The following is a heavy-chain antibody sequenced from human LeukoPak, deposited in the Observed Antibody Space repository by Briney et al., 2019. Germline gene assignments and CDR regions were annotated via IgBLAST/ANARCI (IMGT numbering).Heavy chain of an antibody. D-gene: IGHD3-22*01. CDR1: GFTFSSYA. CDR3: AKVSRYYDSSGYRDYFDY. Sequence: GGSLRLSCAASGFTFSSYAMSWVRRAPGKGLEWVSAISGSGGSTYYADSVKGRFTISRDNSKNTLYLQMNSLRAEDTAVYYCAKVSRYYDSSGYRDYFDYWGQGTLVTVSS. J-gene: IGHJ4*02. V-gene: IGHV3-23*01. CDR2: ISGSGGST.